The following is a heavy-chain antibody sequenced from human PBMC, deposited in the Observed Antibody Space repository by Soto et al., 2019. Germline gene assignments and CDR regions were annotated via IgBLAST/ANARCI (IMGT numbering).Heavy chain of an antibody. Sequence: QITLKESGPTLVKPTQTLTLTCTFSGFSLSTSGVGVAWFRQHPGKALAWLALIYWNDDKRYSPSLKSRLTITKDTSKNQVVLTMTNMDPVDTATYYCAHRPGLWSGLRYYYYYGMDVWGQGTTVTVSS. CDR2: IYWNDDK. J-gene: IGHJ6*02. CDR1: GFSLSTSGVG. V-gene: IGHV2-5*01. CDR3: AHRPGLWSGLRYYYYYGMDV. D-gene: IGHD3-3*01.